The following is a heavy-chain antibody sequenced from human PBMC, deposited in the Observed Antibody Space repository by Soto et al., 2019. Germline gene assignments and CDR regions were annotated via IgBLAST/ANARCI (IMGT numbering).Heavy chain of an antibody. J-gene: IGHJ4*02. Sequence: EVQLVESGGGLVQPGGSLRLSCAASGFSFSTYSMIWVRQAPGKGLEWVSYISSSSRTIYYVDSVKGRFAISRDNAKNSLYLQMNSLRAEDTAVYYWARGQLPEGGDYWGQGTLVTVSS. CDR2: ISSSSRTI. V-gene: IGHV3-48*01. CDR1: GFSFSTYS. D-gene: IGHD2-2*01. CDR3: ARGQLPEGGDY.